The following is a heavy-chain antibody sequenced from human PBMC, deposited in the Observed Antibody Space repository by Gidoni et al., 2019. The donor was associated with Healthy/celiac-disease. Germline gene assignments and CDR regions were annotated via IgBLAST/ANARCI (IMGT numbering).Heavy chain of an antibody. Sequence: EVQLVESGGGLVKPGGSLILSCAASGFSFSSYSMNWVRQAPGKVLEWVSTISSSSSYIYYADSVKGRFTISRDKAKNSLYLQMNSLRAEDTAVYYCARDPNSNYDWYFDLWGRGTLVTVSS. CDR2: ISSSSSYI. CDR1: GFSFSSYS. V-gene: IGHV3-21*01. J-gene: IGHJ2*01. CDR3: ARDPNSNYDWYFDL. D-gene: IGHD4-4*01.